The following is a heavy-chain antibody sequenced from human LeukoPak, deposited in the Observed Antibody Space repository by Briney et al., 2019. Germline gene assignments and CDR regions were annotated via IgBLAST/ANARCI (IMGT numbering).Heavy chain of an antibody. Sequence: SETLSLTCTVSGASVSSGSYSWNWIRQPPGKGLEWIGYMFYRGSTNYNPSLKSRVTISVDSSKNQFSLKLSSVTAADTAVYYCARHTLDKHGHLEEFAIRLGELSLSHRRAFDIWGQGTMVTVSS. CDR2: MFYRGST. J-gene: IGHJ3*02. D-gene: IGHD3-16*02. CDR1: GASVSSGSYS. V-gene: IGHV4-61*01. CDR3: ARHTLDKHGHLEEFAIRLGELSLSHRRAFDI.